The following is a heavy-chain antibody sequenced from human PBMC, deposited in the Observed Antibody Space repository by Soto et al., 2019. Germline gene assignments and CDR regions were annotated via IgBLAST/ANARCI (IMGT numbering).Heavy chain of an antibody. D-gene: IGHD4-17*01. V-gene: IGHV3-49*03. CDR2: IRSKAYGGTT. CDR3: TRELSPFYGDYFHY. J-gene: IGHJ4*02. Sequence: EVQLVESGGGLVQPGRSLRLSCKASGFTFGDYAMSWFRQAPGKGLEWVGFIRSKAYGGTTEYAASVKGRFTISRDDSKSIAYQQMNSLKTDDTAVYYCTRELSPFYGDYFHYWGQGTLVTVSS. CDR1: GFTFGDYA.